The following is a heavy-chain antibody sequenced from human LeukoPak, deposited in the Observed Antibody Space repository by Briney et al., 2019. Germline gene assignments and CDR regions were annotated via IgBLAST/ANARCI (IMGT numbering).Heavy chain of an antibody. V-gene: IGHV1-8*01. D-gene: IGHD6-13*01. CDR2: MNPNSGNT. Sequence: ASVKVSCKASGYTFTSYDINWVRQATGQGLEWMGWMNPNSGNTGYAQKFQGRVTMTRNTSISTAYTELSSLRSEDTAVYYCARGRYPAAGTMYYYYYYMDVWGKGTTVTVSS. J-gene: IGHJ6*03. CDR3: ARGRYPAAGTMYYYYYYMDV. CDR1: GYTFTSYD.